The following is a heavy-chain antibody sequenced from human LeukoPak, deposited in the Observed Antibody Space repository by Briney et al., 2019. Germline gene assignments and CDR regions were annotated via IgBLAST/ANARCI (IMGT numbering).Heavy chain of an antibody. CDR2: VKQDGSEK. J-gene: IGHJ6*03. CDR3: ARASYYDFWSGYYQDYYYYMDV. D-gene: IGHD3-3*01. Sequence: GGSLRLSCAASGFTFSSYWMSWVRQAPGKGLEWVANVKQDGSEKYYVDSVKGRFTISRDNAKNSLYLQMNSLRAEDTAVYYCARASYYDFWSGYYQDYYYYMDVWGKGTTVTVSS. CDR1: GFTFSSYW. V-gene: IGHV3-7*01.